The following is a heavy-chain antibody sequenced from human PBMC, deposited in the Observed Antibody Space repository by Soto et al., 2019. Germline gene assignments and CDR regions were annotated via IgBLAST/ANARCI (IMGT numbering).Heavy chain of an antibody. Sequence: PGGSLRLSCAASGFTFSSYSMNWVRQAPGKGLEWVSSISSSSSYIYCADSVKGRFTISRDNAKNSLYLQMNSLRAEDTAVYYCARGVGGYPLWDFDYWGQGTLVTVSS. CDR2: ISSSSSYI. CDR3: ARGVGGYPLWDFDY. V-gene: IGHV3-21*01. CDR1: GFTFSSYS. D-gene: IGHD5-12*01. J-gene: IGHJ4*02.